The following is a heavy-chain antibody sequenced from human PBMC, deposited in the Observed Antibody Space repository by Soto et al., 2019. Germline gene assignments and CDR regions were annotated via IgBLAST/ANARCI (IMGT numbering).Heavy chain of an antibody. CDR2: ISAYNGNT. CDR3: ARVGAYYDILTGFPYDAFDI. D-gene: IGHD3-9*01. Sequence: ASVKVSCKASGYTFTSYGISWVRQAPGQGLEWMGWISAYNGNTNYAQKLQGRVTMTTDTSTSTAYMELRSLRSDDTAVYYCARVGAYYDILTGFPYDAFDIWGQGTMVTVSS. CDR1: GYTFTSYG. V-gene: IGHV1-18*01. J-gene: IGHJ3*02.